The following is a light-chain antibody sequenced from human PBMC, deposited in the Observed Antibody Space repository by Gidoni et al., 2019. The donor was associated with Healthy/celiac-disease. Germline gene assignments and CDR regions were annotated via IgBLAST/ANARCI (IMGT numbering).Light chain of an antibody. V-gene: IGLV2-14*01. CDR2: EVS. CDR3: SSYTSSSNGV. J-gene: IGLJ3*02. CDR1: SSDVGGYNY. Sequence: QSALTQPASVSGSPGQSITLSCTGTSSDVGGYNYVSWYQQHPGKAPKLMIYEVSNRPSGVSNRFSDSKSGNTASLTISGLQAEDEADYYCSSYTSSSNGVFGGGTKLTVL.